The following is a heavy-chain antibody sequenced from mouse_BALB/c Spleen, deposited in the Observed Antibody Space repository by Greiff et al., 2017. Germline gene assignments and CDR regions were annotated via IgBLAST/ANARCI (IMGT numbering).Heavy chain of an antibody. CDR2: IRLKSDNYAT. Sequence: EVKLMESGGGLVQPGGSMKLSCVASGFTFSSYWMSWVRQSPEKGLEWVAEIRLKSDNYATHYAESVKGKFTISRDDSKSRLYLQMNSLRAEDTGIYYCTLDSSGSAYWGQGTLVTVSA. CDR3: TLDSSGSAY. J-gene: IGHJ3*01. V-gene: IGHV6-6*02. CDR1: GFTFSSYW. D-gene: IGHD3-2*01.